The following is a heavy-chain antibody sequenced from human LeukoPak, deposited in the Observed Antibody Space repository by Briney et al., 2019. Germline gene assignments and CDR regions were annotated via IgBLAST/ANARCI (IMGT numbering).Heavy chain of an antibody. CDR1: GFTFDDYA. CDR2: ISWNSGSI. D-gene: IGHD3-10*01. V-gene: IGHV3-9*01. CDR3: AKEGSKDFYYYYGMDV. J-gene: IGHJ6*02. Sequence: GGSLRLSCAASGFTFDDYAMHWVRQAPGKGLEWVSGISWNSGSIGYADSVKGRFTISRDNAKNSLYLQMNSLRAEDTALYYCAKEGSKDFYYYYGMDVWGQGTTVTVSS.